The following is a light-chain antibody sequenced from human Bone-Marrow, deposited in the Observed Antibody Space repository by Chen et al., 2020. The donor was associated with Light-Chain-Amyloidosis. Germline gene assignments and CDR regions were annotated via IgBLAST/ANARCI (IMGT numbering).Light chain of an antibody. CDR1: NIGSTS. CDR2: DDR. J-gene: IGLJ3*02. CDR3: QVWDRSSDRPV. Sequence: SYVLTQPSSVSVAPGQTATIACGGNNIGSTSVHWYQQTPGPAPLLFVYDDRDRPSGIPERLSGSHSGNTATLTISRVEAGDEADYYCQVWDRSSDRPVFGGGTKLTVL. V-gene: IGLV3-21*02.